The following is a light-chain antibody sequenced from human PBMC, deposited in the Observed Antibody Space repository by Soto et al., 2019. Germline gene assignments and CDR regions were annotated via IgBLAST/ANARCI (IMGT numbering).Light chain of an antibody. CDR1: SSDVGSCDY. Sequence: QSALIQPPSASGSPGQSVTISCTGTSSDVGSCDYVSWYQQHPGAVPKPMIYNVNTRPSGVPDRFSDSKSGNTASMTISGLQAEDEADYYCASYTTTGTVLFGGGTKLTVL. J-gene: IGLJ2*01. CDR2: NVN. V-gene: IGLV2-18*02. CDR3: ASYTTTGTVL.